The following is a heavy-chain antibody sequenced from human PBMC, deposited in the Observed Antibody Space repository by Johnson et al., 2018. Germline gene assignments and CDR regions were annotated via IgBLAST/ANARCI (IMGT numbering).Heavy chain of an antibody. CDR1: GFTFSTYA. CDR3: AGETSGYNYEYCQH. J-gene: IGHJ1*01. Sequence: VQLVQSGGGLVQPGGSLRLSCAASGFTFSTYAMHWVRQAPGKGLEYVSTISRHGDSTYSGNAGKGRFTISRDNSKNTLYLQMGSLRAEDMAVYYCAGETSGYNYEYCQHWGQGTLVTVSS. D-gene: IGHD3-22*01. V-gene: IGHV3-64*01. CDR2: ISRHGDST.